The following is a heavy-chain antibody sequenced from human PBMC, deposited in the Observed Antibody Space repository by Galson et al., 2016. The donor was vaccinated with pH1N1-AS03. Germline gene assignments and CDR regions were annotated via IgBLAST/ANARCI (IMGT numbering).Heavy chain of an antibody. CDR2: VDTDTSKT. CDR1: GYTFTDYN. J-gene: IGHJ4*02. Sequence: VKVSCKVSGYTFTDYNMHWVQQAPGKGLEWMGLVDTDTSKTKSAEKFQGRVTITADTSRDTAYMDLSGLRSADTDIYYCATDGPRGSLSSWGQGTLVTVSS. CDR3: ATDGPRGSLSS. V-gene: IGHV1-69-2*01. D-gene: IGHD6-6*01.